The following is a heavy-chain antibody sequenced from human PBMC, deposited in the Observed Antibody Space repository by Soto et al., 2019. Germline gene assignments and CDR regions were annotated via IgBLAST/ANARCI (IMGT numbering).Heavy chain of an antibody. V-gene: IGHV1-18*01. CDR3: ARDSSSSGYYYGMDV. CDR2: VSGYSGHS. CDR1: NETLTTYG. D-gene: IGHD6-6*01. J-gene: IGHJ6*02. Sequence: QVHLGQSGAEVKKPGASVKVSCKASNETLTTYGISWVRQAPGQGLEWMGWVSGYSGHSSSAQEFQDRVIMTTDTSTNTAYMELRSLTSDDSAVYFCARDSSSSGYYYGMDVWGQGTTVTVSS.